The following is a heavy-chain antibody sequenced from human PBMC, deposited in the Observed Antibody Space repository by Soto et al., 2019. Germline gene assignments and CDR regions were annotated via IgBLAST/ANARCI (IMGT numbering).Heavy chain of an antibody. CDR3: ARVAYDFWSGYYEANLKTTYYFDY. J-gene: IGHJ4*02. V-gene: IGHV6-1*01. CDR2: TYYRSKWYN. CDR1: GDSVSSNSAA. Sequence: KQSQTLSLTCAISGDSVSSNSAAWNWIRQSPSRGLEWLGRTYYRSKWYNDYAVSVKSRKTLNPDTSKNQFSLQLNSVTSEETAVYYCARVAYDFWSGYYEANLKTTYYFDYWGQGTLVTVSS. D-gene: IGHD3-3*01.